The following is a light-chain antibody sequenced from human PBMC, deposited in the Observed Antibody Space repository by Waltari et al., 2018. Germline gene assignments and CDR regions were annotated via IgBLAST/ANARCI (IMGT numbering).Light chain of an antibody. CDR1: SSDGDEYRI. CDR2: DVS. V-gene: IGLV2-14*03. J-gene: IGLJ2*01. Sequence: QSALTQPASVSGSPGQSVTISCTGVSSDGDEYRIISWFQQHPGKAPKLILYDVSNRASDTSSRFSGYQSGNTASLTISRLQADDEADYFCSYYPDTHTPVVFGGGTKLTV. CDR3: SYYPDTHTPVV.